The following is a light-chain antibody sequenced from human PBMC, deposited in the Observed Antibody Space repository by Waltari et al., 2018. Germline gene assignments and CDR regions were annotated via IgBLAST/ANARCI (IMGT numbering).Light chain of an antibody. CDR3: QMYVRLPVT. Sequence: DIVLTQSPGTLALSPGERATLSYRASQRVGRALAGYQQKPGQAPRLLIYEASSRATGIPDRFSGSGSGTDFSLTISRVEPEDFAVYYCQMYVRLPVTFGQGTKVEVK. CDR2: EAS. V-gene: IGKV3-20*01. CDR1: QRVGRA. J-gene: IGKJ1*01.